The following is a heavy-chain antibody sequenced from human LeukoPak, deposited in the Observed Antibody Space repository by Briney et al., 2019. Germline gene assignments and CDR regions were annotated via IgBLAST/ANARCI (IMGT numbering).Heavy chain of an antibody. CDR1: GFTFSSYA. CDR2: ISYDGSNK. V-gene: IGHV3-30*04. Sequence: GGSLRLSCAASGFTFSSYAMHWVRQAPGKGLEWVAVISYDGSNKYYADSVKGRFTISRDSSKNTLYLQMNSLRAEDTAVYYCAREEVRLVRGIDYYYYYGMDVWGQGTTVTVSS. CDR3: AREEVRLVRGIDYYYYYGMDV. D-gene: IGHD3-10*01. J-gene: IGHJ6*02.